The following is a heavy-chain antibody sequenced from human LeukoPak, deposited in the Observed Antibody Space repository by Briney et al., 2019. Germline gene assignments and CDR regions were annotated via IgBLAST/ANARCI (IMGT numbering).Heavy chain of an antibody. J-gene: IGHJ3*02. CDR1: GFTFSSYA. Sequence: GRSLRLSCAASGFTFSSYAMHWVRQAPGKGLEWVAVISYDGSNKYYADSVKGRFTISRDNSKNTLYLQMNSLRAEDTAVYYCARDGTAPDAFDIWGQGTMVTVSS. V-gene: IGHV3-30*04. CDR3: ARDGTAPDAFDI. CDR2: ISYDGSNK.